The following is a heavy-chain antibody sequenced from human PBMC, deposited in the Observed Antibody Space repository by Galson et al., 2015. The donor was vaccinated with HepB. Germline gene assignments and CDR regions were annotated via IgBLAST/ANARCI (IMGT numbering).Heavy chain of an antibody. J-gene: IGHJ4*02. Sequence: SVKVSCKASGYTFTSYAMHWVRQAPGQRLEWMGWINAGNGNTIYSQKFQGRVTITRDTSASTAHMELSSLRSEDTAVYYCARMANYYGSGSYGYFDYWGQGTLVTVSS. CDR3: ARMANYYGSGSYGYFDY. CDR2: INAGNGNT. CDR1: GYTFTSYA. D-gene: IGHD3-10*01. V-gene: IGHV1-3*01.